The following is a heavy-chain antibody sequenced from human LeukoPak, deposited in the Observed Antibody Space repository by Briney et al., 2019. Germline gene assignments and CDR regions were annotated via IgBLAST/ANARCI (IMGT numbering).Heavy chain of an antibody. V-gene: IGHV3-23*01. J-gene: IGHJ4*02. D-gene: IGHD4-17*01. CDR3: ANSYDDPLYIFDY. Sequence: GGSLRLSCAASGFTFSSYAMSWVRQAPGKGLEWVSGISVSGGSTYYADSVKGRFTISRDNSKNTLYLQMASLRAEDTAIYYCANSYDDPLYIFDYWGQGTLVTVSS. CDR2: ISVSGGST. CDR1: GFTFSSYA.